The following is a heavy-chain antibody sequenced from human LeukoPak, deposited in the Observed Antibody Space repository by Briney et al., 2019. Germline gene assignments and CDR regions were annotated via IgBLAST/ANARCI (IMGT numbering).Heavy chain of an antibody. Sequence: PSGTLSLTCTVSSDSIFTSNWWSWVRQPPGKGLEWIGQIFHSGSTSYSPSLKSRVTISMDKSKNQISLRLTSVTAADTAVYYCARMGYFDLNWFDPWGQGTLVTVSS. D-gene: IGHD3-9*01. CDR3: ARMGYFDLNWFDP. J-gene: IGHJ5*02. CDR2: IFHSGST. CDR1: SDSIFTSNW. V-gene: IGHV4-4*02.